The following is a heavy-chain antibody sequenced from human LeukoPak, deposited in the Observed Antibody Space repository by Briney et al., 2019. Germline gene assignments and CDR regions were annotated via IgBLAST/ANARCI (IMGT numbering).Heavy chain of an antibody. CDR1: GGSISSHY. J-gene: IGHJ4*02. CDR2: IYYSGST. D-gene: IGHD1-26*01. Sequence: SETLSLTCTVSGGSISSHYWSWIRQPPGKGVEGIGYIYYSGSTNYNPSLKSRVTISVDTSKNQFSLKLSSVTAADTAVYYCARGGSYRWFDYWGQGTLVTVSS. V-gene: IGHV4-59*11. CDR3: ARGGSYRWFDY.